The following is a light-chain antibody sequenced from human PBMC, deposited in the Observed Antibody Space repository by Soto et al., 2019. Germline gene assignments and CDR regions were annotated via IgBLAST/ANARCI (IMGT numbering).Light chain of an antibody. J-gene: IGKJ1*01. Sequence: IVLTQSPGTLSLSPGDRTTLSCRASQSISRFLAWYQQKPGKGPRLLIYGASSRATGTPDRFSGSGSGTDFTLTISRPEPEDFALYYCQQYGSSPPTFGQGTKVDIK. CDR3: QQYGSSPPT. CDR2: GAS. CDR1: QSISRF. V-gene: IGKV3-20*01.